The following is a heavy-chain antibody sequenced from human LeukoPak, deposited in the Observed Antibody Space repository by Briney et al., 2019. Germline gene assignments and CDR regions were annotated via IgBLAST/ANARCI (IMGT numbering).Heavy chain of an antibody. CDR1: GYSSSNYW. J-gene: IGHJ4*02. CDR2: IYPGDSDT. D-gene: IGHD1-26*01. Sequence: GESLKISCKGSGYSSSNYWIGWVRQMPGKGLEWMGIIYPGDSDTRYSPSFQGQVTISADKSISTAYLQWSSLKASDTAMYYCTRVVLSGSYPLCDYWGQGTLVTVSS. V-gene: IGHV5-51*01. CDR3: TRVVLSGSYPLCDY.